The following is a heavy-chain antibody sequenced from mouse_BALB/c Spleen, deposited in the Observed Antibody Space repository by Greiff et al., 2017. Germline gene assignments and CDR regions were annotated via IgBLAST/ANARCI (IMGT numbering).Heavy chain of an antibody. J-gene: IGHJ4*01. CDR1: GYTFTSYW. CDR2: INPSTGYT. CDR3: ARGGYRAMDY. D-gene: IGHD3-1*01. Sequence: VQLQQSGAELAKPGASVKMSCKASGYTFTSYWMHWVKQRPGQGLEWIGYINPSTGYTEYNQKFKDKATLTADKSSSTAYMQLSSLTSEDSAVYYCARGGYRAMDYWGQGTSVTVSS. V-gene: IGHV1-7*01.